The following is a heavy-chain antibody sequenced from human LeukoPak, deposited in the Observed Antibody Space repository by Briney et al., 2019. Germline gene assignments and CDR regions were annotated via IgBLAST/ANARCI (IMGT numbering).Heavy chain of an antibody. J-gene: IGHJ4*02. D-gene: IGHD6-19*01. Sequence: SETLSLTCTVSGVSISSSSYYWGWIRQPPGKGLEWIGSIYYSGSTYYNPSLKSRVTISVDTSKNQFSLKLSSVTAADTAVYYCASRYSSGWFHWGQGTLVTVSS. CDR3: ASRYSSGWFH. CDR2: IYYSGST. CDR1: GVSISSSSYY. V-gene: IGHV4-39*01.